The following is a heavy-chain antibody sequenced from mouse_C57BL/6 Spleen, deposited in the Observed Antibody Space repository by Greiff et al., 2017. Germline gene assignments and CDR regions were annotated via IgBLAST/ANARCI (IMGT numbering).Heavy chain of an antibody. J-gene: IGHJ4*01. D-gene: IGHD1-1*01. CDR3: ARSRSSYGGNAMDY. CDR1: GYTFTSYW. CDR2: IHPNSGST. Sequence: QVQLQQPGAELVKPGASVKLSCKASGYTFTSYWMHWVKQRPGQGLEWIGMIHPNSGSTNYNEKFKSKATLTVDKSSSTAYMQLSSLTSEDSAVYYCARSRSSYGGNAMDYWGQGTSVTVSS. V-gene: IGHV1-64*01.